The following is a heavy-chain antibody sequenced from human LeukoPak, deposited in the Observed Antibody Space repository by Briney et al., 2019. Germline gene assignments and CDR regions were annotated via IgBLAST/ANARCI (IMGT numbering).Heavy chain of an antibody. CDR1: GGSISSGDYY. D-gene: IGHD3-3*01. CDR3: ARGANTIFGVVIGIDY. Sequence: SETLSLTCTVSGGSISSGDYYWSWIRQPPGKGLEWIGEINHSGSTNYNPSLKSRVTISVDTSKNQFSLKLSSVTAADTAVYYCARGANTIFGVVIGIDYWGQGTLVTVSS. CDR2: INHSGST. J-gene: IGHJ4*02. V-gene: IGHV4-39*07.